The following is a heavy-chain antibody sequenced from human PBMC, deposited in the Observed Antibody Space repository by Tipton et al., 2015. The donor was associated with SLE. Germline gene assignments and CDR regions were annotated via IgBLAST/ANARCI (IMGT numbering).Heavy chain of an antibody. CDR1: GGSFSGYY. CDR2: IYHSGGSP. CDR3: ARHDYTGWGHFHH. Sequence: TLSLTCAVYGGSFSGYYWSWIRQPPGKGLEWIGYIYHSGGSPNYNPSLKSRVTISVDTSKNQFSLTLTSVTAADTAVYYCARHDYTGWGHFHHWGQGTLVIVSS. D-gene: IGHD4/OR15-4a*01. J-gene: IGHJ1*01. V-gene: IGHV4-59*08.